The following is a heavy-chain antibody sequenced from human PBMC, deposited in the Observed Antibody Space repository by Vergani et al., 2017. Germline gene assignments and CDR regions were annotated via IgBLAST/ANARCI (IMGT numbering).Heavy chain of an antibody. D-gene: IGHD6-13*01. V-gene: IGHV6-1*01. CDR3: ARDRRSRYSSSWGNWFDP. CDR1: GDSVSSNSAA. Sequence: QVQLQQSGPGLVKPSQTLLLTCAISGDSVSSNSAAWNWIRQSPSRGLEWLGRTYYRSKWYNDYAVSVKSRITINPDTSKNQFSLQLNSVTPEDTAVYYCARDRRSRYSSSWGNWFDPWGQGTLVTVSS. CDR2: TYYRSKWYN. J-gene: IGHJ5*02.